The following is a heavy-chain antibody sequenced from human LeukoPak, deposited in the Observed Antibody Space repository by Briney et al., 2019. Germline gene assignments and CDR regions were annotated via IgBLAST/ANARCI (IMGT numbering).Heavy chain of an antibody. CDR2: MSSSTYTI. CDR1: GFTLSNYN. V-gene: IGHV3-48*02. CDR3: ARDLRWGAY. J-gene: IGHJ4*02. D-gene: IGHD4-23*01. Sequence: PGGSLRLSCAASGFTLSNYNMNWVRQAPGKGLEWVSFMSSSTYTIQYADSVKGRFTNSRDNAKNSLYLQMNSLRDEDTAVYYCARDLRWGAYWGQGTLVTVSS.